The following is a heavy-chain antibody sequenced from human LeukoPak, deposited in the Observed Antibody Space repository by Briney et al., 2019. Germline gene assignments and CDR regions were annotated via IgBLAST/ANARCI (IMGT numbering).Heavy chain of an antibody. CDR2: INAGNGNT. J-gene: IGHJ1*01. D-gene: IGHD3-22*01. CDR3: ATVDYYDSSGYYAAYFQH. Sequence: ASVKVSCKASGYTFTSYAMHWVRQAPGQRLEWMGWINAGNGNTKYSQEFQGRVTMTEDTSTDTAYMELSSLRSEDTAVYYCATVDYYDSSGYYAAYFQHWGQGTLVTVSS. CDR1: GYTFTSYA. V-gene: IGHV1-3*03.